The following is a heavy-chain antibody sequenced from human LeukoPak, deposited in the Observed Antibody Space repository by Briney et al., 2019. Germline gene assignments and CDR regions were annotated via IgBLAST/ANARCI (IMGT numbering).Heavy chain of an antibody. J-gene: IGHJ4*02. D-gene: IGHD6-13*01. CDR3: ARIPGYSSSWYREFDY. CDR1: GGSISSYY. V-gene: IGHV4-59*01. CDR2: IYYSGST. Sequence: SETLSLTCTVSGGSISSYYWSWIRQPPGKGLEWIGYIYYSGSTNYNPSLKSRVTISVDTSKNQFSLKLSSATAADTAVYYCARIPGYSSSWYREFDYWGQGTLVTVSS.